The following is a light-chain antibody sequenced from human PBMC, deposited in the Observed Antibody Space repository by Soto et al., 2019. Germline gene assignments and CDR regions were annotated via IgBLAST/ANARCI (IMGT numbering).Light chain of an antibody. J-gene: IGKJ1*01. CDR1: QGISSY. CDR2: AAS. Sequence: AIRMTQSPSSLSASTGDRVTITCRASQGISSYLAWYQQKPGKAPKLLIYAASTLQSGVPSRFSGSGSGTDFTLTISCLQPEDFATYYCQQSYSIWTFGQGTKVDIK. V-gene: IGKV1-8*01. CDR3: QQSYSIWT.